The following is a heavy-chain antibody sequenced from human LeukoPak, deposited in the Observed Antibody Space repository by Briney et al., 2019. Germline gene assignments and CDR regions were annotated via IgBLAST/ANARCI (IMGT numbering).Heavy chain of an antibody. CDR2: IHYSGST. V-gene: IGHV4-31*03. D-gene: IGHD3-16*01. CDR1: GGSISSGGYH. J-gene: IGHJ4*02. CDR3: ARGGKYYDYVWGSYIFDY. Sequence: SETLSLTCTVSGGSISSGGYHWSWIRQHPGKGLEWIGYIHYSGSTYYNPSLKSRVTISADTSKNHFSLKLSSVTAADTAVYYCARGGKYYDYVWGSYIFDYWGQGTLVTVSS.